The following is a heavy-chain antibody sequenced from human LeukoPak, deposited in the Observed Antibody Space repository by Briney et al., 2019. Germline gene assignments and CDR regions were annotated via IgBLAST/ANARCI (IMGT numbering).Heavy chain of an antibody. CDR1: GFTFSRFW. V-gene: IGHV3-74*01. J-gene: IGHJ6*02. CDR3: ARDKYYGMDV. CDR2: IDSDGSST. Sequence: GGSLRLSCAASGFTFSRFWMHWVRQAQGKGLVWGSRIDSDGSSTSYAAYVKGRFTISRDNAKNTLYLQMNSLRDEDTAVYYCARDKYYGMDVWGQGTPVTVSS.